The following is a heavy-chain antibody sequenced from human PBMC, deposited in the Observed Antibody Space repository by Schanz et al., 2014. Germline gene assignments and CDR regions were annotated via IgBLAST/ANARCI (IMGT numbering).Heavy chain of an antibody. CDR3: AKVRYSSGWRGDYFDE. Sequence: DVHLLESGGGLVQPGGSLRLSCAASEFTFSTDAMSWVRQAPGKGLEWLSVISASGGDTYYADSVKGRFTISRDNSKNTLYRQRNSLRAEDTAVYYCAKVRYSSGWRGDYFDEWGQGTLVTVAS. CDR2: ISASGGDT. J-gene: IGHJ4*02. V-gene: IGHV3-23*01. CDR1: EFTFSTDA. D-gene: IGHD6-25*01.